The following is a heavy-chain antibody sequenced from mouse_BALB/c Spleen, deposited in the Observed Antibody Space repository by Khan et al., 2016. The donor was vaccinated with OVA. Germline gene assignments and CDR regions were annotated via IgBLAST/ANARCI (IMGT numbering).Heavy chain of an antibody. D-gene: IGHD2-1*01. Sequence: EVQLQESGPGLVKPSQSLSLTCSVTGYSITSGYYWNWIRQFPGNRLEWMGYISYDGSNNYNPSLNNRISITRDTSKKQFFLQLNSVTTEDTATYYCASKSYGKGAYWGQGTLVTVSA. CDR3: ASKSYGKGAY. CDR2: ISYDGSN. J-gene: IGHJ3*01. CDR1: GYSITSGYY. V-gene: IGHV3-6*02.